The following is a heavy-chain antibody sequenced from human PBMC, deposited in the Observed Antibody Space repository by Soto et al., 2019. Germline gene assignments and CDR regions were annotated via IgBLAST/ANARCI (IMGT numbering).Heavy chain of an antibody. Sequence: QITLKESGPTLVKPTQTLTLTCTFSGFSLSTSGVGVGWIRQPPGKALEWLALIYWDDDKRYSPSLKSRLTTPKNTSKTQLVLTMPTLDPVDTANYYCPTSLQQPGLLDYWGQETRVTSPQ. J-gene: IGHJ4*02. CDR2: IYWDDDK. V-gene: IGHV2-5*02. CDR1: GFSLSTSGVG. D-gene: IGHD6-13*01. CDR3: PTSLQQPGLLDY.